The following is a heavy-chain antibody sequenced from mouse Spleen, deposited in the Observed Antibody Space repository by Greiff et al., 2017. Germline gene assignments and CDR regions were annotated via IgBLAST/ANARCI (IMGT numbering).Heavy chain of an antibody. CDR1: GYSITSGYY. CDR3: ASEALYYFDY. V-gene: IGHV3-6*01. Sequence: EVQLVESGPGLVKPSQSLSLTCSVTGYSITSGYYWNWIRQFPGNKLEWMGYISYDGSNNYNPSLKNRISITRDTSKNQFFLKLNSVTTEDTATYYCASEALYYFDYWGQGTTLTVSS. J-gene: IGHJ2*01. CDR2: ISYDGSN.